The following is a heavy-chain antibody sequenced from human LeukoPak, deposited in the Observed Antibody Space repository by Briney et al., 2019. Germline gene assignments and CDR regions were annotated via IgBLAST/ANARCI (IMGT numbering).Heavy chain of an antibody. CDR2: ISSNGGGT. CDR1: GFTFSSFA. D-gene: IGHD3-22*01. Sequence: GGSLRLSCAASGFTFSSFAVHWVRQAPGKGLEYVSAISSNGGGTYYANSVKGRFTISRDNSKNTLYLQMGSLRAEDMAVYYCARGYDSGGYYWGQGTLVTVSS. CDR3: ARGYDSGGYY. V-gene: IGHV3-64*01. J-gene: IGHJ4*02.